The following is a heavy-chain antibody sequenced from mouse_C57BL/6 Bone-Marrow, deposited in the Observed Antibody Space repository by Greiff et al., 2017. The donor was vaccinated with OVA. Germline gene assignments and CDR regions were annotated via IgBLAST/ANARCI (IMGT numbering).Heavy chain of an antibody. CDR1: GYTFTSYW. CDR2: IDPSDSYT. V-gene: IGHV1-69*01. J-gene: IGHJ4*01. D-gene: IGHD1-1*01. Sequence: QVQLQQPGAELVMPGASVKLSCKASGYTFTSYWMHWVKQRPGQGLEWIGEIDPSDSYTNYNQKFKGKSTLTVDKSSSTAYMQLSSLTSEDPAVYYCARENYGGAMDYWGQGTSVTVSS. CDR3: ARENYGGAMDY.